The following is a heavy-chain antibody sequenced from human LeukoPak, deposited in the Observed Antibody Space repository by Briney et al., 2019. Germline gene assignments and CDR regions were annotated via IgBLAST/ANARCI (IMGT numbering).Heavy chain of an antibody. Sequence: GGSLRLSCAASGFTFSNYAMSWVRQAPGRGLEWVSGISGNGGTTNYADSVKGRFTISRDYSKNTLYLQMNSLRAEDTAVYYCARDRITMIVVDYYFYYGMDVWGQGTTVTVSS. J-gene: IGHJ6*02. V-gene: IGHV3-23*01. CDR3: ARDRITMIVVDYYFYYGMDV. CDR1: GFTFSNYA. CDR2: ISGNGGTT. D-gene: IGHD3-22*01.